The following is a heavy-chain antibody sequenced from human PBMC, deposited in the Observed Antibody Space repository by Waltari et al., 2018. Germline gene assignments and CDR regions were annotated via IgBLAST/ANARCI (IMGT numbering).Heavy chain of an antibody. J-gene: IGHJ4*02. CDR3: TTERRDYYDSSGYDY. D-gene: IGHD3-22*01. Sequence: EVQLVESGGGLVKPGGSLRLSCAASGFTFSNAWMSWVRQAPGKGLEWVGRIKSKTDGGTTDYAAPVKGRFTISRDDSKNTLYLQMNSLKTEDTAVYYCTTERRDYYDSSGYDYWGQGTLVTVSS. V-gene: IGHV3-15*01. CDR1: GFTFSNAW. CDR2: IKSKTDGGTT.